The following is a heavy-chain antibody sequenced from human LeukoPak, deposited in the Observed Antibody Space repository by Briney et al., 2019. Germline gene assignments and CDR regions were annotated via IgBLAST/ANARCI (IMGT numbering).Heavy chain of an antibody. CDR3: PSSNVDTAMVMSYYYYGMDV. CDR1: GGSISSYY. CDR2: IYYSGST. J-gene: IGHJ6*02. V-gene: IGHV4-59*01. Sequence: SETLSLTCTVSGGSISSYYWSWIRQPPGKGLEWIGYIYYSGSTNYNPSLKSRVTISVDTSKNQFPLKLSSVTAADTAVYYCPSSNVDTAMVMSYYYYGMDVWGQGTTVTVSS. D-gene: IGHD5-18*01.